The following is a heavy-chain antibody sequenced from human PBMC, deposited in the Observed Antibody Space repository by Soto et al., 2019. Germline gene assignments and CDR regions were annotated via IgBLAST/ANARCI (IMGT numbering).Heavy chain of an antibody. CDR2: IYYSGST. V-gene: IGHV4-39*01. D-gene: IGHD3-10*01. J-gene: IGHJ6*04. CDR1: GGSISSSSYY. CDR3: ASTAGSRSAMDV. Sequence: SETLSLTCTVSGGSISSSSYYWGWIRQPPGKGLEWIGSIYYSGSTYYNPSLKSRVTISVDTSKNQFSLKLSSVTAADTAVYYCASTAGSRSAMDVWGNGTTVTVSS.